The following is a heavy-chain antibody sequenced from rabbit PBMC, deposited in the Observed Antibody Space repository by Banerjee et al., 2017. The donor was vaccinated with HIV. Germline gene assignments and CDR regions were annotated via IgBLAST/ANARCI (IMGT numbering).Heavy chain of an antibody. V-gene: IGHV1S45*01. Sequence: QEQLEESGGDLVKPGASLTLTCTASGFSFSSSYWICWVRQAPGKGLEWIACIYTGSDNAGYASWAKGRFTISKTSSTTVTLQMTSLTAADTATYFCARRDYGSSTYYDLWGQGTLVTVS. CDR2: IYTGSDNA. J-gene: IGHJ6*01. D-gene: IGHD8-1*01. CDR3: ARRDYGSSTYYDL. CDR1: GFSFSSSYW.